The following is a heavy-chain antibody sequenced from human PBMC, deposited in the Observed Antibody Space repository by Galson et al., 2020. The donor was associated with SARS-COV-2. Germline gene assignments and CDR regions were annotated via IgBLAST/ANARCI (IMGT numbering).Heavy chain of an antibody. D-gene: IGHD6-13*01. CDR2: IYPRDSDT. Sequence: GESLKISCEGSGYSFANNWIVWVRQVPGKGLEWMGMIYPRDSDTKYHPSFQGQVTISADPSLDTAYLQWTSLKASDSTIYYCARRGAAAGTFNYFYHVDVWGKGTTVTVSS. V-gene: IGHV5-51*01. J-gene: IGHJ6*03. CDR1: GYSFANNW. CDR3: ARRGAAAGTFNYFYHVDV.